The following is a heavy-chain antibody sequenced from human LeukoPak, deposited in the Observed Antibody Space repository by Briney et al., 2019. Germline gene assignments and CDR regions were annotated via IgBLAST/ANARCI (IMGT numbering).Heavy chain of an antibody. CDR2: IDPSDSYT. D-gene: IGHD4-11*01. J-gene: IGHJ4*02. Sequence: GEPLKISCKGSGYSFTSYWISWVRQMPGKGLEWMGRIDPSDSYTDYSPSFQGHVTISADKSISTAYLQWSSLKASDTAMYYCARHYTTVTNNYFDYWGQGTLVTVSS. CDR1: GYSFTSYW. V-gene: IGHV5-10-1*01. CDR3: ARHYTTVTNNYFDY.